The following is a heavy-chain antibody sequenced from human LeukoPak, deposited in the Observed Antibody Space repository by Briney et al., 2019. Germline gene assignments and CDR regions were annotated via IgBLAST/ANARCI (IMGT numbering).Heavy chain of an antibody. V-gene: IGHV3-9*01. Sequence: GRSLRLSCAASGFTFDDYAMHWVRQGPGKGLEWVSGISWNSGRRVYADSVTGRFTISRDNAKNSLYLQMNSLRAEDTALYYCAKDKDSGIYYYYDGMDVWGQGNMVTVSS. CDR3: AKDKDSGIYYYYDGMDV. J-gene: IGHJ6*02. CDR1: GFTFDDYA. D-gene: IGHD1-26*01. CDR2: ISWNSGRR.